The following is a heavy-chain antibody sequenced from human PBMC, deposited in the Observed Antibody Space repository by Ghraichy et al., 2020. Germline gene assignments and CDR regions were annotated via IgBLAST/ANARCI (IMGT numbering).Heavy chain of an antibody. J-gene: IGHJ5*02. Sequence: GGSLRLSCTASGFTFGDYAMSWFRQAPGKGLEWVGFIRSKAYGGTTEYAASVKGRFTISRDDSKSIAYLQMNSLKTEDTAVYYCTRDRTSTVISFPNWFDPWGQGTLVTVSS. V-gene: IGHV3-49*03. D-gene: IGHD2-2*01. CDR1: GFTFGDYA. CDR3: TRDRTSTVISFPNWFDP. CDR2: IRSKAYGGTT.